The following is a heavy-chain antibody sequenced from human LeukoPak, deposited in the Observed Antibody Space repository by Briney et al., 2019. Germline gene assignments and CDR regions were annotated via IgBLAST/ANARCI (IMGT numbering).Heavy chain of an antibody. CDR2: IIPIFGTA. CDR1: GGTFSSYA. CDR3: ARDLGSSATSTNWFDP. D-gene: IGHD6-6*01. Sequence: SVKVSCKASGGTFSSYAISWVRQAPGQGLEWMGGIIPIFGTANYAQKFQGRVTITTDESTSTAYMELRSLRSDDTAVYYCARDLGSSATSTNWFDPWGQGTLVTVSS. J-gene: IGHJ5*02. V-gene: IGHV1-69*05.